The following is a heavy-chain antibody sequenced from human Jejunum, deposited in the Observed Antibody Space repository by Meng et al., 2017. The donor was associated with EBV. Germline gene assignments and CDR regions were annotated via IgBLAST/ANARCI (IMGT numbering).Heavy chain of an antibody. CDR3: ARSSGGVVADYFDY. V-gene: IGHV1-69*06. D-gene: IGHD3-16*02. CDR1: GGTFSNYA. J-gene: IGHJ4*02. Sequence: QAQLVQAGAEVKKPGSSVKVSCKASGGTFSNYAFSWVRQAPGQGLEWMGGVIPIFATANYAQRFQGRVTITADKSTSTAYMELRSLRSEDTAVYYCARSSGGVVADYFDYWGQGTLVTVSS. CDR2: VIPIFATA.